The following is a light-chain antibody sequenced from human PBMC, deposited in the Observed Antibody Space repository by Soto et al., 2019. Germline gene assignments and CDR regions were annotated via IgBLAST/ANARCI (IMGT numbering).Light chain of an antibody. J-gene: IGKJ3*01. CDR1: QGISNY. CDR2: TAS. CDR3: QKYNSVPFT. Sequence: DIQMTQSPSTLSASVGDRVTITCRASQGISNYLAWYQQKPGKVPKLLIYTASTLQSGVPSRFSGSGSGTDFTLTISSLQPEDVATYYCQKYNSVPFTFGPGTTVDIK. V-gene: IGKV1-27*01.